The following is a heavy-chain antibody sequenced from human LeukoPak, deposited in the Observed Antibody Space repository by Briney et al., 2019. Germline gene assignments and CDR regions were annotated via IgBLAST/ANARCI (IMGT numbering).Heavy chain of an antibody. Sequence: PSETLSLTCAVYGGSFSGYYWSWIRQPPGKGLEWIGEINHSGSTNYNPSLKSRVTISVDTSKNQFSLQLNSVTPEDTAVYYCARDLMGDPDSSGYYHLSYYYYYGMDVWGQGTTVTVSS. CDR3: ARDLMGDPDSSGYYHLSYYYYYGMDV. V-gene: IGHV4-34*01. CDR2: INHSGST. CDR1: GGSFSGYY. D-gene: IGHD3-22*01. J-gene: IGHJ6*02.